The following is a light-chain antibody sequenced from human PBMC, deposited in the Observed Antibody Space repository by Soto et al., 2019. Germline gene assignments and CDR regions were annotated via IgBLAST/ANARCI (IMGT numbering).Light chain of an antibody. CDR1: QGISRY. CDR2: AAS. V-gene: IGKV1-9*01. Sequence: IQLTQSPSSLSASVGDSVTITCRASQGISRYLSWYQQKPGRAPKLLISAASTLQSGVPARFSGSGSGTDFTLSITSLQPEDFATYYCLQHNSYPPWTFGQGTKVEIK. CDR3: LQHNSYPPWT. J-gene: IGKJ1*01.